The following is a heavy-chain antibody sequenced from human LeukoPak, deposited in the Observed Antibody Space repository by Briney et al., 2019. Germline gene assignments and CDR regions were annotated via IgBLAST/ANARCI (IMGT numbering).Heavy chain of an antibody. V-gene: IGHV3-33*01. CDR2: IWYDGSNK. D-gene: IGHD1-7*01. J-gene: IGHJ4*02. CDR3: ASQTGTTFGY. CDR1: GFTFSSYG. Sequence: PGRSLRLSCAASGFTFSSYGMHWVRQAPGKGLEWVAVIWYDGSNKYYADSVKGRFTISRDNSKNTLYLQMNSLRAEDTAVYYCASQTGTTFGYWGQGTLVTVSS.